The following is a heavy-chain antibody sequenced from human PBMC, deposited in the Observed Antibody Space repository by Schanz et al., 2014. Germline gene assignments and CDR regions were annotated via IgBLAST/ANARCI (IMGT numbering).Heavy chain of an antibody. CDR2: VYMSAAST. CDR3: ARDEGRDGYNLAFDV. Sequence: EVQLVESGGGVVQPGKSLRLSCAASGFTFSSYAMSWVRQAPGKGLEWVSTVYMSAASTRYADSVKGRFIISRDSSKNTLFLQMNSLRPEDTALYFCARDEGRDGYNLAFDVWGQGTLVTVSS. D-gene: IGHD5-12*01. V-gene: IGHV3-23*04. CDR1: GFTFSSYA. J-gene: IGHJ3*01.